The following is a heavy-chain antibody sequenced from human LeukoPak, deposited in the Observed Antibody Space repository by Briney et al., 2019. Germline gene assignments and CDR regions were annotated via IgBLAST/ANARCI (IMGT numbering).Heavy chain of an antibody. CDR1: GFTFDDYA. CDR3: AKDSGSLQQLDYYYYGMDV. J-gene: IGHJ6*02. V-gene: IGHV3-9*01. Sequence: PGRSLRLSCAASGFTFDDYAMHWVRQAPGKGLEWVSGISWNSGSIGYADSVKGRFTISRDNAKNSLYLQMNSLRAEDTALYYCAKDSGSLQQLDYYYYGMDVWGQGTTVTVSS. CDR2: ISWNSGSI. D-gene: IGHD6-13*01.